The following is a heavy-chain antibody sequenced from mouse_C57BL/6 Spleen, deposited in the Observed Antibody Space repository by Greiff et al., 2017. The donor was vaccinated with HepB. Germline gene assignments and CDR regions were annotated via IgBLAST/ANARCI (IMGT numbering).Heavy chain of an antibody. CDR2: INPNNGGT. J-gene: IGHJ1*03. V-gene: IGHV1-18*01. CDR1: GYTFTDYN. D-gene: IGHD1-1*01. Sequence: VQLQQSGPELVKPGASVKIPCKASGYTFTDYNMDWVKQSHGKSLEWIGDINPNNGGTIYNQKFKGKATLTVDKSSSTAYMELRSLTSEDTAVYYCARRDYYGSLWYFDVWGTGTTVTVSS. CDR3: ARRDYYGSLWYFDV.